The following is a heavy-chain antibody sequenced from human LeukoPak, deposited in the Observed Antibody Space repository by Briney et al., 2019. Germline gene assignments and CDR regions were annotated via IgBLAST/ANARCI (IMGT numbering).Heavy chain of an antibody. V-gene: IGHV3-48*03. CDR2: ISSSGSTI. Sequence: GRSLRLSFAASGFTFSSYEMNWVRQAPGKGLEWVSYISSSGSTIYYADSVKGRFTISRDNAKNSLYLQMNSLRTEDPAVYYCARADCSAGSCPYGMDVWGQGTTVTVFS. CDR3: ARADCSAGSCPYGMDV. D-gene: IGHD2-15*01. CDR1: GFTFSSYE. J-gene: IGHJ6*02.